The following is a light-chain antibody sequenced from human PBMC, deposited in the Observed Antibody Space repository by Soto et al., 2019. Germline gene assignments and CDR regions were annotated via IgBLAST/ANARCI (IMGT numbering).Light chain of an antibody. CDR2: EVT. CDR3: TSKTSGITYV. Sequence: QSALTQPASVSGSPGQSITISCTGTSSDVGAFNYVSWYQQHPVKVPKLMIYEVTNRPSGVSHRFSGSKSGNMASLTISGRQAEDEADYYCTSKTSGITYVFGTGTKLTVL. CDR1: SSDVGAFNY. J-gene: IGLJ1*01. V-gene: IGLV2-14*01.